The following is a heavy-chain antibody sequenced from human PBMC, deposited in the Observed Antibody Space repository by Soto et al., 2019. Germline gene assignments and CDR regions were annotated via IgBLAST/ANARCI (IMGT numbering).Heavy chain of an antibody. D-gene: IGHD3-3*01. CDR1: GYTFTSYG. Sequence: QVQLVQSGAEVKKPGASVKVSCKASGYTFTSYGISWVRQAPGQGLEWMGWISAYNGNTNYAQKLQGRVTMTTDTSTSTAYMELRSLRSDDTAVSYCARSYYDFWSGYYGGGMDVWGQGTTVTVSS. V-gene: IGHV1-18*01. CDR2: ISAYNGNT. J-gene: IGHJ6*02. CDR3: ARSYYDFWSGYYGGGMDV.